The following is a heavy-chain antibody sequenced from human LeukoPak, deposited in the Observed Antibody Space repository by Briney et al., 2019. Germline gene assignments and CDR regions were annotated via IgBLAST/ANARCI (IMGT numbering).Heavy chain of an antibody. J-gene: IGHJ4*02. D-gene: IGHD3-22*01. CDR2: ISGSGGSA. Sequence: PGGSLRLSCAASGFSFSNYAMSWVRQAPGKGLEWVSGISGSGGSASCADSVKGRFTISRDNSKNTLFLQMNSLRAEDTAIYYCAKDAIGDSSGHYWWEFDYRGQGTLVTVSS. CDR1: GFSFSNYA. CDR3: AKDAIGDSSGHYWWEFDY. V-gene: IGHV3-23*01.